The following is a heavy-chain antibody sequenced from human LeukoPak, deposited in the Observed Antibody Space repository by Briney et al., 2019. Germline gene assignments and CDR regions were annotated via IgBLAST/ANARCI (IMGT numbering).Heavy chain of an antibody. CDR3: VTGGHWYGD. CDR2: IKSKADGGTA. CDR1: GFTVTNAW. Sequence: GGSLRLSCAASGFTVTNAWMSWVRQAPGKGLEWLGLIKSKADGGTADNAAPVKDGFSISRDESRNTLYLQMNSLKTEDTALYYCVTGGHWYGDWGQGTLVTVSS. V-gene: IGHV3-15*01. D-gene: IGHD1-26*01. J-gene: IGHJ4*02.